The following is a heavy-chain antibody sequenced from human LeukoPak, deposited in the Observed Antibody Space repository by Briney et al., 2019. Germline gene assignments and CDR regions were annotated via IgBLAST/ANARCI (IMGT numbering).Heavy chain of an antibody. CDR2: ISGSSSTI. V-gene: IGHV3-48*04. CDR3: ARELLGYCSGSTCYYFYMDF. J-gene: IGHJ6*03. Sequence: GGSLRLSCAASGFTFSSYSMNWVRQAPGKGLEWLSYISGSSSTIYYADSVKGRFTISRDNAKNSQYLQMNSLRAEDTAVYYCARELLGYCSGSTCYYFYMDFWGKGTTVTVSS. CDR1: GFTFSSYS. D-gene: IGHD2-15*01.